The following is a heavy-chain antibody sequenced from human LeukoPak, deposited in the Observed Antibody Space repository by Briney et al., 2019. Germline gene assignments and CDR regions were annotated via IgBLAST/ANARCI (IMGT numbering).Heavy chain of an antibody. Sequence: SVKVSCKASGGTFSSYAISWVRQAPGQGLEWMGRIIPIFGTANYAQKFQGRVTITTDESTSTAYMELSSLRSEDTAVYYCAMVHRYGSGIYYLDYWRQGTLVTVSS. CDR1: GGTFSSYA. CDR3: AMVHRYGSGIYYLDY. V-gene: IGHV1-69*05. D-gene: IGHD3-10*01. CDR2: IIPIFGTA. J-gene: IGHJ4*02.